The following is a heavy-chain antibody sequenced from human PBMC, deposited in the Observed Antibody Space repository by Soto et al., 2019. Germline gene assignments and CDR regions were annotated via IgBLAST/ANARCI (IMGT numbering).Heavy chain of an antibody. J-gene: IGHJ6*02. CDR2: IYYGGST. CDR3: ARDMAEKGGVVIPNYGMDV. Sequence: SETLSLTCIVSGASISDYYWSWNRQPPGKGLEWIGYIYYGGSTNYNPALNSRVAISVDTSNNQFSLSLSSVTAADTAVYYCARDMAEKGGVVIPNYGMDVWGQGTTVTVSS. D-gene: IGHD3-3*01. V-gene: IGHV4-59*12. CDR1: GASISDYY.